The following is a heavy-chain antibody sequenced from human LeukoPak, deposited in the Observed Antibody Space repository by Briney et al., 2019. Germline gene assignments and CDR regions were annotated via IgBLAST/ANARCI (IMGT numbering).Heavy chain of an antibody. J-gene: IGHJ4*02. CDR1: GFTVSSNY. CDR2: IYYTGST. CDR3: ARDRGDGYDYFWDY. Sequence: GSLRLSCAASGFTVSSNYMSWVRQAPGKGLEWIGYIYYTGSTNYNPSLKSRVTISVDTSKNQFSLKLSSVTAADTAVYYCARDRGDGYDYFWDYWGQGTLVTVSS. D-gene: IGHD5-12*01. V-gene: IGHV4-59*02.